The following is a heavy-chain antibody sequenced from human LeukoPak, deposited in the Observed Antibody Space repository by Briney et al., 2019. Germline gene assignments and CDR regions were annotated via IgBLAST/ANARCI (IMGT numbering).Heavy chain of an antibody. D-gene: IGHD2-15*01. V-gene: IGHV3-43*02. CDR1: GFTFDDYA. CDR3: AKADCSGGSCYSGDY. Sequence: GGSLGLSCAASGFTFDDYAMHWVRQAPGKGLEWVSLISGDGGSTNYADSVKGRFTISRDNSKSSLYLQMNSLRTEDTALYYCAKADCSGGSCYSGDYWGQGTLVTVSS. CDR2: ISGDGGST. J-gene: IGHJ4*02.